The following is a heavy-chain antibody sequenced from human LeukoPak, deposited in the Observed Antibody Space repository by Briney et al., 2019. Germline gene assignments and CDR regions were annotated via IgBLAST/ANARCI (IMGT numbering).Heavy chain of an antibody. CDR2: IYYSGST. D-gene: IGHD2-21*02. V-gene: IGHV4-39*07. J-gene: IGHJ3*02. Sequence: KPSETLSLTCTVSGGSISSSSYYWGWIRQPPGKGLEWIGSIYYSGSTYYNPSLKSRVTISLDTSGNQSSLKLSSVTAADTAVYYCASGYCGGACQLGGVDMWGQGTMVTVSS. CDR1: GGSISSSSYY. CDR3: ASGYCGGACQLGGVDM.